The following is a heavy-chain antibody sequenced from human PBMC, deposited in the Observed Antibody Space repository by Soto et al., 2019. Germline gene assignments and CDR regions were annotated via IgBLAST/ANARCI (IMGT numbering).Heavy chain of an antibody. CDR3: ARDRTVTMVRGVITGWFDP. Sequence: QVQLVQSGAEVQKPGSSVKVSCKASGGTFSSYAISWVRQAPGQGLEWMGGIIPIFGTANYAQKFQGRVTITADESTSTAYMELSCLRSEDTAVYYCARDRTVTMVRGVITGWFDPWGQGTLVTVSS. CDR1: GGTFSSYA. V-gene: IGHV1-69*01. D-gene: IGHD3-10*01. CDR2: IIPIFGTA. J-gene: IGHJ5*02.